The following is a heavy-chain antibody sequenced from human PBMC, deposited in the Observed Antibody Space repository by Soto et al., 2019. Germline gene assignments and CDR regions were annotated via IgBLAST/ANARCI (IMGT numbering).Heavy chain of an antibody. CDR1: GFTFSSYA. CDR3: ASRSSGWYFDY. D-gene: IGHD6-19*01. CDR2: ISGSDGST. J-gene: IGHJ4*02. V-gene: IGHV3-23*01. Sequence: EVQLLESGGRLVQPGGSLRLSCAASGFTFSSYAMNWVRQGPGKGLEWVSVISGSDGSTYYADSVKGRFTISRDNSKNTLYLQMNSLRAEDTAVYYCASRSSGWYFDYWGQGTLVTVSS.